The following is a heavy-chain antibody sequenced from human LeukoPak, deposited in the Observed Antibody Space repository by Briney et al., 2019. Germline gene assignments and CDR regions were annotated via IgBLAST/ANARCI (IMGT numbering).Heavy chain of an antibody. V-gene: IGHV3-7*04. CDR1: GFTFSGFW. D-gene: IGHD3-16*01. J-gene: IGHJ4*02. Sequence: GGSLRLSCAASGFTFSGFWMSWVRQAPTKGLESVANIKYDGSDKRYVDSVKGRFTVSRGNANNSLYLQMNSLRADDTAVYYCVRGGGSFDSWGQGTLVTVSS. CDR3: VRGGGSFDS. CDR2: IKYDGSDK.